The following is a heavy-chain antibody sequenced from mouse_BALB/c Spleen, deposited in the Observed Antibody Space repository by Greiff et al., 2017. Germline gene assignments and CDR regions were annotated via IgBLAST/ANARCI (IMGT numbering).Heavy chain of an antibody. Sequence: EVKLVESGPGLVKPSQSLSLTCTVTGYSITSDYAWNWIRQFPGNKLEWMGYISYSGSTSYNPSLKSRISITRDTSKNQFFLQLNSVTTEDTATYYCARGITTVALDYWGQGTTLTVSS. CDR2: ISYSGST. D-gene: IGHD1-1*01. CDR1: GYSITSDYA. J-gene: IGHJ2*01. CDR3: ARGITTVALDY. V-gene: IGHV3-2*02.